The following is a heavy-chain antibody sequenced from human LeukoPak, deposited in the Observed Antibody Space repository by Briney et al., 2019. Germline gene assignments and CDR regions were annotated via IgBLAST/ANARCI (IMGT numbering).Heavy chain of an antibody. J-gene: IGHJ3*02. V-gene: IGHV3-21*01. CDR3: ARAGITIFGVGSRGAFDI. D-gene: IGHD3-3*01. Sequence: GGSLRLXCAASGFTFSSYSMNWVRQAPGKGLEWVSSISSSSSYIYYADSVKGRFTISRDNAKNSLYLQMNSLRAEDTAVYYCARAGITIFGVGSRGAFDIWGRGTMVTVSS. CDR1: GFTFSSYS. CDR2: ISSSSSYI.